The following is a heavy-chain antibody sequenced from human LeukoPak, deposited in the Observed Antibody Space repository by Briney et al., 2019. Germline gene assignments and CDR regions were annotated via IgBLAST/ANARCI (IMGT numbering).Heavy chain of an antibody. J-gene: IGHJ4*02. Sequence: PPGGSLRLSCAASGFTFSSYSMNWVRQAPGKGLEWVSYISSSSSTIYYADSVKGRFTISRDNAKNSLYLQMNSLRAEDTAVYYCARDYYDSSGYYIILDYFDYWGQGTLVTVSS. V-gene: IGHV3-48*04. D-gene: IGHD3-22*01. CDR2: ISSSSSTI. CDR1: GFTFSSYS. CDR3: ARDYYDSSGYYIILDYFDY.